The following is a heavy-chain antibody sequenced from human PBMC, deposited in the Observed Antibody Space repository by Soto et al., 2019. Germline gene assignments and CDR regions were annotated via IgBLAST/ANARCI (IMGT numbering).Heavy chain of an antibody. V-gene: IGHV1-3*01. D-gene: IGHD6-13*01. Sequence: ASVKVSCKASGYTFTSYAMHWVRQAPGQRLEWMGWINAGNGNTKYSQKFQGRVTITRDTSASTAYMELSSLRSEDTAVYYCARKVPSSSWNYYYYGTDVWGQGTTVTVSS. CDR3: ARKVPSSSWNYYYYGTDV. CDR1: GYTFTSYA. CDR2: INAGNGNT. J-gene: IGHJ6*02.